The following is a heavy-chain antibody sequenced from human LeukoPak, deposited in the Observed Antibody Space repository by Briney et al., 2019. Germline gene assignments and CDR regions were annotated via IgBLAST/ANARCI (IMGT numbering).Heavy chain of an antibody. CDR3: ASTPPYDYGAYFDY. CDR2: IYYSGST. J-gene: IGHJ4*02. D-gene: IGHD4-17*01. CDR1: GGSISSYY. V-gene: IGHV4-59*01. Sequence: SETLSLTCTVSGGSISSYYWSWIRQPPGKGLEWIGYIYYSGSTNYNPSLKSRVTISVDTSKNQFSLKLSSVTAADTAVYYCASTPPYDYGAYFDYWGQGTLVTVSS.